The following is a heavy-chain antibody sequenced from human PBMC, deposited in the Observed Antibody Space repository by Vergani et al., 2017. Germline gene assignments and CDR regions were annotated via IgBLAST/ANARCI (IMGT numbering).Heavy chain of an antibody. V-gene: IGHV2-5*02. CDR3: AMGPYYYGSGSYYNPYYYYGMDV. D-gene: IGHD3-10*01. CDR2: IYWDDDK. J-gene: IGHJ6*02. Sequence: QITLTESGPTLVKPTQTLTLTCTFSGFSLSTSGVGVGWIRQPPGKALAWLALIYWDDDKRYSPSLKSRLTITKDTSKNQVVLTMTNMDPVDTATYYCAMGPYYYGSGSYYNPYYYYGMDVWGQGTTVTVSS. CDR1: GFSLSTSGVG.